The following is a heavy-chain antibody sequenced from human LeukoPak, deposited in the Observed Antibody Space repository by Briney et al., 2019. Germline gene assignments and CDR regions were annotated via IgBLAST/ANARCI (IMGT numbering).Heavy chain of an antibody. Sequence: GGSLRLSCAASGFTFSSYAMHWVRQAPGKGLEWVAVISYDGSNKYYADSVKGRFTISRDNAKNSLYLQMNSLRAEDTAVYYCARGDSGFDYWGQGALVTVSS. V-gene: IGHV3-30*04. D-gene: IGHD6-19*01. CDR2: ISYDGSNK. CDR3: ARGDSGFDY. CDR1: GFTFSSYA. J-gene: IGHJ4*02.